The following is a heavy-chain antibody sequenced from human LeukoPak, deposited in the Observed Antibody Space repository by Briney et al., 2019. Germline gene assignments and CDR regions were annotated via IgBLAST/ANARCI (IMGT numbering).Heavy chain of an antibody. D-gene: IGHD3-22*01. V-gene: IGHV1-18*01. CDR1: GYTFTSYG. J-gene: IGHJ4*02. Sequence: GASVKVSCKASGYTFTSYGISWVRQAPGQGLEWMGWISAYNGNTNYAQKLQGRVTMTTDTSTSTAYKELRILRSDDTAVYYCARGRNPDYYDSSGYYSYWGQGTLVTVSS. CDR2: ISAYNGNT. CDR3: ARGRNPDYYDSSGYYSY.